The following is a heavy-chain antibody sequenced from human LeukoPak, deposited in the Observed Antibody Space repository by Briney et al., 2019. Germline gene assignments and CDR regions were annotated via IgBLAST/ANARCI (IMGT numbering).Heavy chain of an antibody. D-gene: IGHD1-26*01. Sequence: ASVKVSCKASGYTFTGYYMDWVRQAPGQGLEWMGWINPNSGGTNYAQKFQGRVTMTRDTSISTAYMELSRLRSDDTAVYYCARVRWVGPNWFDPWGQGTLVTVSS. CDR2: INPNSGGT. CDR1: GYTFTGYY. V-gene: IGHV1-2*02. J-gene: IGHJ5*02. CDR3: ARVRWVGPNWFDP.